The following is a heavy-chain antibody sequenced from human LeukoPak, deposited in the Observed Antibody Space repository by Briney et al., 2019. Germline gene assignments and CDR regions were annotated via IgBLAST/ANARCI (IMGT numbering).Heavy chain of an antibody. D-gene: IGHD6-13*01. V-gene: IGHV1-8*03. Sequence: ASVKVSCRASGYTFTSYDINWVRQATGQGLEWMGWMNPNSGNTGYAQKFQGRVTITRNTSISTAYMELSSLRSEDTAVYYCARAAGTFNFQHWGQGTLVTVSS. CDR2: MNPNSGNT. CDR3: ARAAGTFNFQH. CDR1: GYTFTSYD. J-gene: IGHJ1*01.